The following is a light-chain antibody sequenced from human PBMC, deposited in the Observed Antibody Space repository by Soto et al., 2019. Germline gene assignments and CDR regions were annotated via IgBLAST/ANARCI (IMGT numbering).Light chain of an antibody. CDR2: DAS. CDR3: QQRSNWLT. J-gene: IGKJ4*01. V-gene: IGKV3-11*01. CDR1: QNVVNY. Sequence: EIVLTQSPATLSLSPGERATLSGRASQNVVNYLAWYQHKPGQAPRLLIYDASNRATGIPDRFSGSGSGTDFTLTISSLEPEDSAVYYCQQRSNWLTFGGGTKVEIK.